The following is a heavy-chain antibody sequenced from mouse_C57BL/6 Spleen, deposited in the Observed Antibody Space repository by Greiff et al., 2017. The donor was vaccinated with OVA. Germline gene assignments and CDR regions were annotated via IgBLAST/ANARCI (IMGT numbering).Heavy chain of an antibody. CDR3: ARDRYDYDGSWFAY. D-gene: IGHD2-4*01. J-gene: IGHJ3*01. V-gene: IGHV3-6*01. CDR2: IRYDGSN. Sequence: EVHLVESGPGLVKPSQSLSLTCSVTGYSITSGYYWNWIRQFPGNKLEWMGYIRYDGSNNYNPSFKNRTSITRDTSKNQCFLKLNAVTTEDTATYDGARDRYDYDGSWFAYWGQGTLVTVSA. CDR1: GYSITSGYY.